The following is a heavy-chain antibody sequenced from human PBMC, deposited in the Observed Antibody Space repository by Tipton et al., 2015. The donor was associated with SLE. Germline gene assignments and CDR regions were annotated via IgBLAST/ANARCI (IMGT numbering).Heavy chain of an antibody. CDR2: VFVSGDT. Sequence: TLSLTCSLSGASISSGSYFWTWIWHPAGKSLEWIGRVFVSGDTNYNPTVKSRVTISVDTSQNQFSLRLSSVTAADTAVYYCARLGYCTGDTVCFTGIYQWGQGTLVTVSS. J-gene: IGHJ4*02. CDR3: ARLGYCTGDTVCFTGIYQ. CDR1: GASISSGSYF. D-gene: IGHD2-8*02. V-gene: IGHV4-61*02.